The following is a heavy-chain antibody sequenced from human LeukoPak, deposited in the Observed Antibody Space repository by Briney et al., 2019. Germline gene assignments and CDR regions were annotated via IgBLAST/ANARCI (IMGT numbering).Heavy chain of an antibody. CDR3: ARDLSGSVSVDY. J-gene: IGHJ4*03. V-gene: IGHV3-33*01. CDR1: GFSFSTYI. D-gene: IGHD1-26*01. CDR2: VLYDGSDS. Sequence: QPGRSLRLSCTASGFSFSTYIKHWGRQAPGKGLEWVAIVLYDGSDSYYADSVKGRFTISRDNSKNTLSLQMDSLRADDTAVYFCARDLSGSVSVDYTGHGAPFTVSS.